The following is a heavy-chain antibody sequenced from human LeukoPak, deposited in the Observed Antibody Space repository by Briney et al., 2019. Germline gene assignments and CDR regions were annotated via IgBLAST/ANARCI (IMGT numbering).Heavy chain of an antibody. CDR1: GFTFSSYS. V-gene: IGHV3-21*06. Sequence: GGSLRLSCAASGFTFSSYSMNWVGQAPGKGLEWVSSISSSSSFIYYTDSVKGRFTISRDNAKNSLYLQMNSLRAEDTAVYYCARDICSDGVCYYGMDVWGQGTTATVSS. CDR2: ISSSSSFI. D-gene: IGHD2-8*01. CDR3: ARDICSDGVCYYGMDV. J-gene: IGHJ6*02.